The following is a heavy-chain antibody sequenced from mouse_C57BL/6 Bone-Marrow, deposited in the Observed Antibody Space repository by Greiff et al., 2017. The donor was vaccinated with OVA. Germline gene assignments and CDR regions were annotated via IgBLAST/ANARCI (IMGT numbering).Heavy chain of an antibody. D-gene: IGHD1-1*01. CDR3: AREGGIYYYGPKGGYYFDY. V-gene: IGHV1-26*01. CDR2: INPNNGGT. CDR1: GYTFTDYY. Sequence: EVQLQQQSGPELVKPGASVKISCKASGYTFTDYYMNWVKQSHGKSLEWIGDINPNNGGTSYNQKFKGKATLTVDKSSSTAYMELRSLTSEDSAVYYCAREGGIYYYGPKGGYYFDYWGQGTTLTVSS. J-gene: IGHJ2*01.